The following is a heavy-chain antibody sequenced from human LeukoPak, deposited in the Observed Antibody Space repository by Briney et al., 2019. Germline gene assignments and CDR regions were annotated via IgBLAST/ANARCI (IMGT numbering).Heavy chain of an antibody. CDR2: IYSSGST. Sequence: PSETPSLTCSVSGGSTNSYYWSWIRQSGGKGLEWIGRIYSSGSTVYNPSLNSRLTMSIDTSKNQFSLTLKSVTATDTAVYYCARVKASSTSWTFDQWGQGALVTVSS. CDR1: GGSTNSYY. J-gene: IGHJ4*02. CDR3: ARVKASSTSWTFDQ. D-gene: IGHD2-2*01. V-gene: IGHV4-4*07.